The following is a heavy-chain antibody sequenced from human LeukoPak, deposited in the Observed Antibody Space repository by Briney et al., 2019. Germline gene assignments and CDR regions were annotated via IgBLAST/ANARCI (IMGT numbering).Heavy chain of an antibody. CDR3: AKVLSGSSSDDAFDI. CDR1: GFTFSSYA. V-gene: IGHV3-23*01. CDR2: ISGSGGST. Sequence: TGGSLRPSCAASGFTFSSYAMSWVRQAPGKGLEWVSAISGSGGSTYYADSVKGRFTISRDNSKNTLYLQMNSLRAEDTAVYYCAKVLSGSSSDDAFDIWGQGTMVTVSS. D-gene: IGHD6-6*01. J-gene: IGHJ3*02.